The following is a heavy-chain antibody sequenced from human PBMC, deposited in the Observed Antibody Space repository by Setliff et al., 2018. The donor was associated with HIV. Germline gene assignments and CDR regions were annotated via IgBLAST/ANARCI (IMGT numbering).Heavy chain of an antibody. CDR3: ARGRDDYNYDPFDI. V-gene: IGHV4-34*01. J-gene: IGHJ3*02. CDR2: VNHSGST. CDR1: GGSSNGYY. Sequence: SETLSLTCAVYGGSSNGYYWSWIRQPPGKGLEWIGEVNHSGSTNYNPSLKSRVTISVDTSKNQFSLNLSSVTAADTAVYYCARGRDDYNYDPFDIWGQGTMVTVSS. D-gene: IGHD4-4*01.